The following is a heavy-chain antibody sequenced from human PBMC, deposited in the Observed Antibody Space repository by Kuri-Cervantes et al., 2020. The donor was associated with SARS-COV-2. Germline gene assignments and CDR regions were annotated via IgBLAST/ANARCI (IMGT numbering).Heavy chain of an antibody. J-gene: IGHJ4*02. V-gene: IGHV1-69*13. CDR1: GYTFTGYY. CDR3: ARDQVSAAAGTGGSDY. Sequence: SVKVSCKASGYTFTGYYMHWVRQAPGQGLEWMGRIIPIFGAANYAQKFQGRATITADESTSTAYMALSSPRSEDTAVYYCARDQVSAAAGTGGSDYWGQGTLVTVSS. CDR2: IIPIFGAA. D-gene: IGHD6-13*01.